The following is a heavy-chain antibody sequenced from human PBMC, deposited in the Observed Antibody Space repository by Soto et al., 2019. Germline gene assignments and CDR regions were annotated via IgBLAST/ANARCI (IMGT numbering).Heavy chain of an antibody. CDR2: ISSSSRTI. J-gene: IGHJ5*02. V-gene: IGHV3-48*01. Sequence: GRSLRLSCAASGFTFSSYSMNWVRQAPGKGLEWVSYISSSSRTIYYADSVKGRFTISRDNAKNSLYLQMNSPRAEDTAVYYCARDRFDYYDSSGYWRFDPWGQGTLVTVSS. CDR1: GFTFSSYS. CDR3: ARDRFDYYDSSGYWRFDP. D-gene: IGHD3-22*01.